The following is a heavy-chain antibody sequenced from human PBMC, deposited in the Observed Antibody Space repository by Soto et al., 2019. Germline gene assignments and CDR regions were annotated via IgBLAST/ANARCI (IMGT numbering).Heavy chain of an antibody. CDR3: AASTWFGELWFDP. CDR2: IYYSGST. V-gene: IGHV4-31*03. J-gene: IGHJ5*02. Sequence: SETLSLTCTVSGGSISSGGYYWSWIRQHPGKGLEWIGYIYYSGSTYYNPSLKSRVTISVDTSKNQFSLKLISVTAADTAVYYCAASTWFGELWFDPWGQGTLVTVSS. D-gene: IGHD3-10*01. CDR1: GGSISSGGYY.